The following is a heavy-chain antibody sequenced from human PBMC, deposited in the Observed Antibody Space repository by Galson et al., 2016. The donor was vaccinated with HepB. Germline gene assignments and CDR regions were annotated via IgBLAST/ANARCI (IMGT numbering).Heavy chain of an antibody. CDR1: GYTFTSYG. V-gene: IGHV1-3*01. Sequence: SVKVSCKASGYTFTSYGIHWVRQAPGQGLEWMGWINAGTGNTRYSQKLQARVTITRDTSANTAYMELTSLKSEDTAVYYCARSTVSSGTLYFVYWGQGTLVTVSS. CDR2: INAGTGNT. CDR3: ARSTVSSGTLYFVY. D-gene: IGHD6-13*01. J-gene: IGHJ4*02.